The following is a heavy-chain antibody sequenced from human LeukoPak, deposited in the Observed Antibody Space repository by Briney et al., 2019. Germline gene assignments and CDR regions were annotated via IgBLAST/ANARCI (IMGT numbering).Heavy chain of an antibody. CDR1: GDSIRSYY. CDR3: ARSYCSGGSCYWGPFDY. D-gene: IGHD2-15*01. CDR2: IYYSGST. Sequence: PSDPRSLTCTVSGDSIRSYYWSWIRQPPGKGLEWIGYIYYSGSTNYNPSLKSRVTISVDTSKNQFSLKLSSVTAADTAVYYCARSYCSGGSCYWGPFDYWGQGTLVTVSS. V-gene: IGHV4-59*07. J-gene: IGHJ4*02.